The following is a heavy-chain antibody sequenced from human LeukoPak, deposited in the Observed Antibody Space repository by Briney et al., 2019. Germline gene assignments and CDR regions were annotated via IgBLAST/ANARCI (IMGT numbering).Heavy chain of an antibody. V-gene: IGHV3-23*01. J-gene: IGHJ4*02. CDR1: GFTFKNCA. CDR2: INYSGGHR. D-gene: IGHD2-2*01. CDR3: AKNTRRTLAHFDS. Sequence: GGSLRLSCVASGFTFKNCAMSWVRQAPGKGLEWVSGINYSGGHRYYADSVKGRFTISRDSSKNTLSLQMNSLTTEDTAVYYCAKNTRRTLAHFDSWGKGPLFTVSS.